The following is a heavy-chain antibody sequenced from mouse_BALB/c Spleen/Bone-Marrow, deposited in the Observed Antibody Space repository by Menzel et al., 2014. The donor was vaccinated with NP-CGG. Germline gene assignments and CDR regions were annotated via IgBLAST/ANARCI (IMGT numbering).Heavy chain of an antibody. Sequence: EVKLMESGGGLVKPGGSLKLSCAASGFTFSDYYMFWVRQTPEKRLEWVATISDDGGSTYYRDSVKGRFTISRDNAKNKLNLQMSSLKSEDTATYHCARETGPRAMDYWGQGTSVTVSS. CDR3: ARETGPRAMDY. CDR2: ISDDGGST. V-gene: IGHV5-4*02. J-gene: IGHJ4*01. D-gene: IGHD4-1*01. CDR1: GFTFSDYY.